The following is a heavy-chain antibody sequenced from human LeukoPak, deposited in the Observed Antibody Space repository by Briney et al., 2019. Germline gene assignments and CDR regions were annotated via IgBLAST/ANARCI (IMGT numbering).Heavy chain of an antibody. CDR3: AHRGYCSSTSCSFYYFDY. CDR2: IYWNDDK. CDR1: GFSLSTSGVG. Sequence: SGPTLVNPTQTLTLTCTFSGFSLSTSGVGVGWIRQPPGKALEWLAPIYWNDDKRYSPSLKSRLTITKDTSKNQVVLTMTNMDPVDTATYYCAHRGYCSSTSCSFYYFDYWGQGTLVTVSS. J-gene: IGHJ4*02. D-gene: IGHD2-2*01. V-gene: IGHV2-5*01.